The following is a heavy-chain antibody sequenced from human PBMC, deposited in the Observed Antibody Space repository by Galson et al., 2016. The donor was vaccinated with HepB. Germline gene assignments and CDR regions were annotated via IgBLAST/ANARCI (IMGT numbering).Heavy chain of an antibody. CDR2: IYHSGST. CDR1: GDSISSSYW. J-gene: IGHJ4*02. V-gene: IGHV4-4*02. CDR3: AKWGGVGGAYHLD. Sequence: ETLSLTCAVSGDSISSSYWWSWVRQPPGTGLEWLGVIYHSGSTNYNPSLKSRVTISVDKSKNQFSLKLSSVTAADTAVYYCAKWGGVGGAYHLDWGQGTLVTVSS. D-gene: IGHD3-10*01.